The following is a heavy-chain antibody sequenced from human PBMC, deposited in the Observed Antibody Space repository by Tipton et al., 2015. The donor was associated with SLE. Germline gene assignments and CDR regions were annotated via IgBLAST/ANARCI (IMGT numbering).Heavy chain of an antibody. D-gene: IGHD6-19*01. CDR3: ARSGTARIAGAGPAFDI. CDR1: GGSISSYY. Sequence: TLSLTCTVSGGSISSYYWSWIQQPPGKGLEWIGYIYYSGSTNYNPSLKSRVTISVDTSKNQFSLKLSSVTAADTAVYYCARSGTARIAGAGPAFDIWGQGTMVTVSS. V-gene: IGHV4-59*01. J-gene: IGHJ3*02. CDR2: IYYSGST.